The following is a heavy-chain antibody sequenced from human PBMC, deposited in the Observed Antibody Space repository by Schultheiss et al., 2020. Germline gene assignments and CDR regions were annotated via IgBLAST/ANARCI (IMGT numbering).Heavy chain of an antibody. CDR1: GGSISSRGYS. CDR3: ARVRVYDSSGLGWDGIDV. D-gene: IGHD3-22*01. V-gene: IGHV4-30-2*01. J-gene: IGHJ6*02. Sequence: SETLSLTCAVSGGSISSRGYSWSWLRQPPGKGLEWIGYVYHSGSTYYNPSLTSRVTISVDTTKNLFSLKLSLATAADTARYYCARVRVYDSSGLGWDGIDVWGQGTTVTISS. CDR2: VYHSGST.